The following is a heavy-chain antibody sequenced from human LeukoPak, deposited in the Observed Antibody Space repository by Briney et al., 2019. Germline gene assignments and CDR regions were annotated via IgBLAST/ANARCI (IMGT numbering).Heavy chain of an antibody. J-gene: IGHJ6*02. Sequence: GGSLTLLWAACGLPFSSYGMDWVRPAPGKGFGWEAVIWFDGSNKYYADSLQGRFTIPRDNSNNTLYLHMNSLRAEDTAVYYRAKPRKYCGGDCPYSARYYGMDVWGQGTTVTVSS. CDR3: AKPRKYCGGDCPYSARYYGMDV. D-gene: IGHD2-21*02. V-gene: IGHV3-33*06. CDR2: IWFDGSNK. CDR1: GLPFSSYG.